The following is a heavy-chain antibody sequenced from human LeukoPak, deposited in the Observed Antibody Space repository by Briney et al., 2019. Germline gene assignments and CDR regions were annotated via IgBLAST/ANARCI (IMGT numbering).Heavy chain of an antibody. Sequence: GGSLRLSCAASGFTFSSYWMSWFRQAPGKGLEWVANIKQDGSEKYYVDSVKGRFTISRDNAKNSLYLQMNSLRAEDTAVYYCARDDCSSISCYHNWFDPWGQGTLVTVSP. V-gene: IGHV3-7*01. J-gene: IGHJ5*02. CDR2: IKQDGSEK. D-gene: IGHD2-2*01. CDR1: GFTFSSYW. CDR3: ARDDCSSISCYHNWFDP.